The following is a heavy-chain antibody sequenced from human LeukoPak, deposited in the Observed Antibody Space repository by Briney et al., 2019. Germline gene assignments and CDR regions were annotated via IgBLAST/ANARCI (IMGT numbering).Heavy chain of an antibody. J-gene: IGHJ4*02. V-gene: IGHV3-7*01. CDR2: IKQDGSEK. Sequence: GGPLRLSCAASGFTFSSYWMSWVRQAPGKGLEWVANIKQDGSEKYYVDSVKGRFTISRDNAKNSLYLQMNSLRAEDTAVYYCARDCPPYYDSSGYNGFDYWGQGTLVTVSS. D-gene: IGHD3-22*01. CDR1: GFTFSSYW. CDR3: ARDCPPYYDSSGYNGFDY.